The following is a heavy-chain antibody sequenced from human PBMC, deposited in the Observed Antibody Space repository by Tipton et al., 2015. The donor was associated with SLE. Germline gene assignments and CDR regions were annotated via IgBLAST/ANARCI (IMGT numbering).Heavy chain of an antibody. CDR1: GGSIGNNY. CDR2: FYTDGST. D-gene: IGHD2-2*03. CDR3: ARDQRYGYFDY. Sequence: TLSLTCTVSGGSIGNNYWNWIRQSTGKGLEWIGRFYTDGSTRHKPSLESRLSPSFESRVTMSVDPSKNQLSLTVSSVTAADTAVYYCARDQRYGYFDYWGRGTLVIVSS. V-gene: IGHV4-4*07. J-gene: IGHJ4*02.